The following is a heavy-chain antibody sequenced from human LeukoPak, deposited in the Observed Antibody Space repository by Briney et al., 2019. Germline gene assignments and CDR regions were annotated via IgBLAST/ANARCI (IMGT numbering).Heavy chain of an antibody. J-gene: IGHJ4*02. D-gene: IGHD6-13*01. CDR2: VSSSSSYT. Sequence: GGSLRLSCVVSGIPFSGFYMNWIRQAPGKGLEWISYVSSSSSYTDYAESVKGRFSISRDNAKSALYLEMSDLRVEDTAVYYCAAGTAADYWGQGTLVIVSS. V-gene: IGHV3-11*03. CDR1: GIPFSGFY. CDR3: AAGTAADY.